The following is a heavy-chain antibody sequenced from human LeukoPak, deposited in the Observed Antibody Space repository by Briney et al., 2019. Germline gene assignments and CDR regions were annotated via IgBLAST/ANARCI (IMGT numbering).Heavy chain of an antibody. Sequence: SETLSLTCTVSGGSISSYYWSWIRQPPGKGLEWIGFISYTGSTNYNPSLKTRVTISVDTSKNQFSLKLTAVTAADTAVYYCARHSAGTTKDYWGQGTLITVSS. CDR3: ARHSAGTTKDY. CDR2: ISYTGST. CDR1: GGSISSYY. J-gene: IGHJ4*02. V-gene: IGHV4-59*08. D-gene: IGHD1-1*01.